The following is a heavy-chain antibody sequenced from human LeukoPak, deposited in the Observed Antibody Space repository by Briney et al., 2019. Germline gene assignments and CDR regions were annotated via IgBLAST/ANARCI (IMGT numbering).Heavy chain of an antibody. J-gene: IGHJ4*02. V-gene: IGHV1-24*01. Sequence: ASVKVSCKVSGHTLTELSMHWVRQAPGKGLEWMGGFDPEDGETIYAQKFQGRVTMTEDTSTDTAYMELSSLRSEDTAVYYCATGAMVRGVMGFDYWGQGTLVTVSS. CDR3: ATGAMVRGVMGFDY. CDR1: GHTLTELS. CDR2: FDPEDGET. D-gene: IGHD3-10*01.